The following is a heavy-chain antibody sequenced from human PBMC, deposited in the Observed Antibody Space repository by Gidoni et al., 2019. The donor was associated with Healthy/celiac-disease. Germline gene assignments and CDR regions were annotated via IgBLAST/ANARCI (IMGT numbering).Heavy chain of an antibody. CDR2: INHSGST. J-gene: IGHJ4*02. V-gene: IGHV4-34*01. D-gene: IGHD3-22*01. CDR1: GGSFSGYY. Sequence: QVQLQQWGAGLLKPSETLSLTRAVYGGSFSGYYWSWIRQPPGKGLEWIGEINHSGSTNYNPSLKSRVTISVDTSKNQFSLKLSSVTAADTAVYYCASEKGGYDSSGYYQYYFDYWGQGTLVTVSS. CDR3: ASEKGGYDSSGYYQYYFDY.